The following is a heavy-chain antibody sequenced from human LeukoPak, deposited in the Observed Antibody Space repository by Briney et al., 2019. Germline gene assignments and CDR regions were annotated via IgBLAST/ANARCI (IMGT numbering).Heavy chain of an antibody. D-gene: IGHD5-18*01. J-gene: IGHJ4*02. CDR3: ARDSGYSYATALDY. CDR2: ISSSSSYI. CDR1: GFTVSTNY. Sequence: PGGSLRLSCAASGFTVSTNYMSWVRQAPGKGLEWVSSISSSSSYIYYADSVKGRFTISRDNAKNSLYLQMNSLRAEDTAVYYCARDSGYSYATALDYWGQGTLVTVSS. V-gene: IGHV3-21*01.